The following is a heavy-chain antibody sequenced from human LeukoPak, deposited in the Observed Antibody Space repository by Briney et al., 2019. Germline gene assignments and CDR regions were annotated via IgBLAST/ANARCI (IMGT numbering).Heavy chain of an antibody. V-gene: IGHV4-34*01. J-gene: IGHJ4*02. CDR2: IHPGGST. CDR1: GGSFSGYY. D-gene: IGHD4-17*01. Sequence: EASETLSLTCAVYGGSFSGYYWSWIRQPPGKGLEWIGEIHPGGSTNYNPSLKSRVTIAVDTSKNQFSLTLSSVTAADTAIYYCARGGDRAKISYWGQGTLVTVSS. CDR3: ARGGDRAKISY.